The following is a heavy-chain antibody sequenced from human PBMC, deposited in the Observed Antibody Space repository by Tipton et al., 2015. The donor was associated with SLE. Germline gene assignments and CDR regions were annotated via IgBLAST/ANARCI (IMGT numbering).Heavy chain of an antibody. Sequence: TLSLTCIVSGASISSRAYYWGCIRQSPGKGLEWIGSVYDSGITYYSPSLKSRVTISVDTSNNQFSLELSSVTAADTAVYYCVRDRVGVGDFDYWGQGALVTVSS. CDR2: VYDSGIT. CDR1: GASISSRAYY. D-gene: IGHD3-16*01. CDR3: VRDRVGVGDFDY. V-gene: IGHV4-39*07. J-gene: IGHJ4*02.